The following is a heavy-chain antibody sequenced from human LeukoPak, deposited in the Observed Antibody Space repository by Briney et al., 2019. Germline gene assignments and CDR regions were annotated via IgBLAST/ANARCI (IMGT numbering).Heavy chain of an antibody. Sequence: SETLSLTCTVSGGSISSYYWNWIRQPPGKGLEYIGYIYYGGRTNYNPSLKSRVTISVDTSKNQFSLRLDSVTAADTAVYYCARSIGSYGIDPFDYWGQGTLVTVSS. CDR1: GGSISSYY. D-gene: IGHD5-18*01. CDR3: ARSIGSYGIDPFDY. V-gene: IGHV4-59*01. CDR2: IYYGGRT. J-gene: IGHJ4*02.